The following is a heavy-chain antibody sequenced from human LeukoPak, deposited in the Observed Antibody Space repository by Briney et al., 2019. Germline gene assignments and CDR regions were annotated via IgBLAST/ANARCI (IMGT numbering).Heavy chain of an antibody. CDR2: IIWSSATI. CDR3: AKDKSDGDYYWYFDL. D-gene: IGHD4-17*01. V-gene: IGHV3-9*01. J-gene: IGHJ2*01. CDR1: GFMFKNYG. Sequence: GGSLRLSCTASGFMFKNYGMHWVRQVPGKGLEWVSGIIWSSATIGYADSVKGRFTISRDNAQNSLYLQMNSLRPEDTALYFCAKDKSDGDYYWYFDLWGRGTLVTVSS.